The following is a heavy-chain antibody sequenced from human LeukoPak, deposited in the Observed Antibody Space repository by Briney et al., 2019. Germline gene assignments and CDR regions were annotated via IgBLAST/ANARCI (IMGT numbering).Heavy chain of an antibody. CDR2: IYHSGST. D-gene: IGHD3-10*01. J-gene: IGHJ4*02. CDR3: ARDGGELWFGELLFDY. V-gene: IGHV4-38-2*02. CDR1: GYSISSGYY. Sequence: SETLSLTCTVSGYSISSGYYWGWIRQPPGKGLEWIGSIYHSGSTYYNPSLKSRVTISVDRSKNQFSLKLSSVTAADTAVYYCARDGGELWFGELLFDYWGQGTLVTVSS.